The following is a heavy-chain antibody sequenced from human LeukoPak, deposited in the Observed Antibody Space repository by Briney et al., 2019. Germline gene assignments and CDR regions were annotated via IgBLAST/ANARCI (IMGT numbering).Heavy chain of an antibody. V-gene: IGHV3-74*01. CDR3: ALSRTLDY. D-gene: IGHD3-16*02. Sequence: GGSLRLSCAASEFTFSSYRMYWVRQAPGKGLVWVSRINTNGTSTSYADSVKGRFTISRDNAKNTLYLQMNSLRPEDTAVYYCALSRTLDYWGQGTLVTVSS. CDR1: EFTFSSYR. CDR2: INTNGTST. J-gene: IGHJ4*02.